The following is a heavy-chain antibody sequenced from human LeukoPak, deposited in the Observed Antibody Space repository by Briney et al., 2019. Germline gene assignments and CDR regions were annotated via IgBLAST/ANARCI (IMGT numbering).Heavy chain of an antibody. D-gene: IGHD6-6*01. CDR2: IYYSGST. J-gene: IGHJ4*02. CDR1: GGSISSYY. V-gene: IGHV4-59*08. Sequence: SETLSLTCTVSGGSISSYYWSWIRQPPGKGLEWIGYIYYSGSTNYNPSLKSRVTISVDTSKNQFSLKLSSVTAADTAVYYCARHGGHSSSAGYFDYWGQGTLVTVSS. CDR3: ARHGGHSSSAGYFDY.